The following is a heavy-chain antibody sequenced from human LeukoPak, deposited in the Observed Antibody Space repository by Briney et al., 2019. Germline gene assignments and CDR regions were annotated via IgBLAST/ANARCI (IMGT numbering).Heavy chain of an antibody. CDR1: GFTFSSYS. CDR2: IKQDGSEK. Sequence: PGGSLRLSCAASGFTFSSYSMSWVRQAPGKGLEWVANIKQDGSEKYYVDSVKGRFTISRDNAKNSLYLQMNSLRAEDTAVYYCARVGRGYSYGACGQGTLVTVSS. CDR3: ARVGRGYSYGA. J-gene: IGHJ5*02. D-gene: IGHD5-18*01. V-gene: IGHV3-7*01.